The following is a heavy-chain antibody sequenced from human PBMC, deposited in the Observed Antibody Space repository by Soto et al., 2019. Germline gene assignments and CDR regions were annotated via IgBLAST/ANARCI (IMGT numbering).Heavy chain of an antibody. J-gene: IGHJ6*02. CDR3: ARAFYVVDL. CDR1: GGSITSGGYS. CDR2: IYQSGSA. V-gene: IGHV4-30-2*06. Sequence: SETLSLTCAVSGGSITSGGYSWSWIRQSPGQGLEWIGYIYQSGSAFYNPSLKTRVTILVDRSKNQFSLNLTSVTAADTAVYYCARAFYVVDLWGQGTTVTVSS.